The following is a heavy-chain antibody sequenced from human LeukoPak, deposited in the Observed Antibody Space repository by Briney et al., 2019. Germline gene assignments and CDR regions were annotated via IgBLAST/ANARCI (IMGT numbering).Heavy chain of an antibody. Sequence: GGSLRLSCAASGFTFSSYGMHWVRQAPGKGLEWVAVIWYDGSNKYYADSVKGRFTISRDNSKNTLYLQMNSLRAEDTAVYYCAREGGANYYGSGNGFDPWGQGTLVTVSS. D-gene: IGHD3-10*01. V-gene: IGHV3-33*01. CDR3: AREGGANYYGSGNGFDP. CDR2: IWYDGSNK. J-gene: IGHJ5*02. CDR1: GFTFSSYG.